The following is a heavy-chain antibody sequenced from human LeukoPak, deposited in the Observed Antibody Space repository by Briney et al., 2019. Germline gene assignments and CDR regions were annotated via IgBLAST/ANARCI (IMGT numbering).Heavy chain of an antibody. V-gene: IGHV4-30-4*01. CDR3: ARLTISGTDYPRFFQH. Sequence: PSETLSLTCSVTDGSIGSGDYYWSWVRQPPGKGLEFIGYTNRSGSTYYHPSLKTPLTISLDTSKNQFSLILSSVTAAVTAAYYCARLTISGTDYPRFFQHWGQGTLVTVSS. J-gene: IGHJ1*01. CDR2: TNRSGST. D-gene: IGHD3-16*01. CDR1: DGSIGSGDYY.